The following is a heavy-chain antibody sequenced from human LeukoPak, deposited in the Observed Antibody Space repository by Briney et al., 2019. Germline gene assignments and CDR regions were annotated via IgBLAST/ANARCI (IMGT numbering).Heavy chain of an antibody. CDR2: MNPSGGTT. J-gene: IGHJ4*02. CDR1: GYTFTSYY. D-gene: IGHD3-22*01. CDR3: AKSRTTSSASSDY. V-gene: IGHV1-46*01. Sequence: ASVKVSCKASGYTFTSYYIHWVRQAPGQGLEWMGLMNPSGGTTSYAQKFRGRVIMTGDTSTTTVYMEMSNLSSEDTAMYYCAKSRTTSSASSDYWGQGTLVTVSS.